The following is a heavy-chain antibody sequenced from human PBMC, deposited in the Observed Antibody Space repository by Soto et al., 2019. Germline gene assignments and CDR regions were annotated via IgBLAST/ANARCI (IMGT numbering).Heavy chain of an antibody. V-gene: IGHV3-23*01. D-gene: IGHD3-3*01. J-gene: IGHJ5*02. CDR3: AKDRYYDFWSASDFDP. CDR2: ISGSGESI. CDR1: GPILSSDA. Sequence: EVQLLESGGGLVQPGGSLRLSCAASGPILSSDAMNWVRQAPWKGLEWVSGISGSGESIYYADSVKGRFTISRDNSKNTLYLQMNSLRAEDTAVYHCAKDRYYDFWSASDFDPWGQGTLVTVSS.